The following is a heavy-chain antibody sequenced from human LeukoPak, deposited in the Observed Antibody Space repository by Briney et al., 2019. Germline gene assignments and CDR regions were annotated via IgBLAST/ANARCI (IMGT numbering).Heavy chain of an antibody. D-gene: IGHD5-24*01. CDR1: GYTFTSYA. J-gene: IGHJ4*02. CDR3: ARDKSRDGYIGGVDY. Sequence: ASVKVSCKASGYTFTSYAMNWVRQAPGQGLEWMGWINTNTGNPTYAQGFTGRFVFSLDTSVSTAYLQISSLKAEDTAVYYCARDKSRDGYIGGVDYWGQGTLVTVPS. V-gene: IGHV7-4-1*02. CDR2: INTNTGNP.